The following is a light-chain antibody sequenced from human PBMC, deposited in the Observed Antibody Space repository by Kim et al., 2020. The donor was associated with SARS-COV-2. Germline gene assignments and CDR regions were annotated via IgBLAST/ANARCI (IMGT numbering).Light chain of an antibody. J-gene: IGLJ2*01. V-gene: IGLV1-44*01. CDR1: NSNIASNT. CDR3: ATWDDSMSGPV. CDR2: GSN. Sequence: GQTVTITCSGSNSNIASNTVNWYQQYPGTAPKRIIYGSNQRPSGVPDRCSGSRSGTTDSLAISGLESEDEADDYCATWDDSMSGPVFGGGTKVTVL.